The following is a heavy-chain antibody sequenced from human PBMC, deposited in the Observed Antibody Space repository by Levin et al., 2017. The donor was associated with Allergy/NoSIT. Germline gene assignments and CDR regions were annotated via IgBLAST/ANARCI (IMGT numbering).Heavy chain of an antibody. D-gene: IGHD3-16*01. V-gene: IGHV3-15*07. J-gene: IGHJ4*02. Sequence: KTGGSLRLSCAASGVTFSHVWMNWIRQAPGKGLEWVGRIKSYSGGGTTDYAAPVKGRITISRDDSKDTLYLEMHSLKTEDTAVYYCTTGGGLGVIDFWGQGTLVTVSS. CDR1: GVTFSHVW. CDR3: TTGGGLGVIDF. CDR2: IKSYSGGGTT.